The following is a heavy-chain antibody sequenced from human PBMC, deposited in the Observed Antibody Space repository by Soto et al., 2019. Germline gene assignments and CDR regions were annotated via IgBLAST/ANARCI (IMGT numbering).Heavy chain of an antibody. CDR2: ISNDESKK. CDR1: GFTFSTYS. V-gene: IGHV3-30-3*01. CDR3: ARSIAVAGLDY. Sequence: LRLSCAASGFTFSTYSVHWVRQDPGKGLEWVAVISNDESKKYYANSVKGRFTISRDNSNNTGYLQVNRLRREDTAIYYCARSIAVAGLDYWGPGTLVTASS. D-gene: IGHD6-19*01. J-gene: IGHJ4*02.